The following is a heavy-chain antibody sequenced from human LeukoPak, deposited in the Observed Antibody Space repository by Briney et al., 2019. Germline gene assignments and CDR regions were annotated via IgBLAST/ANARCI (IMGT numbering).Heavy chain of an antibody. J-gene: IGHJ5*02. CDR1: GGSISSYY. CDR3: ARVPNRGWFDP. CDR2: IYYSGST. Sequence: SETLSLTCTVSGGSISSYYWSWIRKPQGKGQERVGYIYYSGSTNYNPSLKSRVTISVDTSKNQFSLKLSSVTAADTAVYYCARVPNRGWFDPWGQGTLVTVSS. V-gene: IGHV4-59*13.